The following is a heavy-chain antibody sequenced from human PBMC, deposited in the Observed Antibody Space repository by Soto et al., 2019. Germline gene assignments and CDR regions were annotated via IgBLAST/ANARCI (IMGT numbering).Heavy chain of an antibody. CDR2: FDPEDGET. CDR1: GYTLTELS. D-gene: IGHD2-15*01. Sequence: ASVKVSCKVSGYTLTELSMHWVRQAPGKGLEWMGGFDPEDGETIYAQKFQGRVTMTEDTSTDTAYMELSSLRSEDTAVYYCTTGYCSSSSWPCPGYWGQGTLVTVSS. V-gene: IGHV1-24*01. J-gene: IGHJ4*02. CDR3: TTGYCSSSSWPCPGY.